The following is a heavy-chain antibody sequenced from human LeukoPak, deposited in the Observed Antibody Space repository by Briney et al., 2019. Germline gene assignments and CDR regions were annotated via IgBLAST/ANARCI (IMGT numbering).Heavy chain of an antibody. CDR3: ARHRTASDY. V-gene: IGHV3-21*01. D-gene: IGHD3-16*02. CDR2: ISGSSSYI. Sequence: GGSLRLSCAASGFTFSSYGMSWVRQAPGKGLEWVSAISGSSSYIYYADSVKGRFTFSRDNAKNSLYLQMNSLRAEDTAVYYCARHRTASDYWGQGTLVTVSS. CDR1: GFTFSSYG. J-gene: IGHJ4*02.